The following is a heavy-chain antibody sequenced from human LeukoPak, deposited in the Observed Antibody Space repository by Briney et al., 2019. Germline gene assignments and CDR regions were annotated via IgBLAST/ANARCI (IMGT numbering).Heavy chain of an antibody. CDR2: IYWEGDK. J-gene: IGHJ5*02. Sequence: SGPTLVNPTQTLTLTCTFSGFSLSSSGLGVGWIRQPPGKALEWLALIYWEGDKRYSPSLKSRLTITKDTSKNQVVLTMTNMDPVDIATYYCAHRPYNSKEKYWFDPWGQGTLVTVSS. CDR3: AHRPYNSKEKYWFDP. V-gene: IGHV2-5*02. CDR1: GFSLSSSGLG. D-gene: IGHD1-14*01.